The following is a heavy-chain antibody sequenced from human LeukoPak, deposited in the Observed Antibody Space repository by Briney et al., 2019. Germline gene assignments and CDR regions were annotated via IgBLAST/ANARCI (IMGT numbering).Heavy chain of an antibody. CDR3: AREGIAAAGTHTYNWFDP. J-gene: IGHJ5*02. CDR2: INHSGST. CDR1: GGXFSGYY. Sequence: SETLSLTCAVYGGXFSGYYCSWIRQPPGKGLEWIGEINHSGSTNYNPSLKSRVTISVDTSKNQFSLKLSSVTAADTAVYYCAREGIAAAGTHTYNWFDPWGQGTLVTVSS. V-gene: IGHV4-34*01. D-gene: IGHD6-13*01.